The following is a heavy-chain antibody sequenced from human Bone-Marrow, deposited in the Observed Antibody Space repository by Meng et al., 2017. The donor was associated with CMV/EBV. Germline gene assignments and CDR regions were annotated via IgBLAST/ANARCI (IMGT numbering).Heavy chain of an antibody. D-gene: IGHD2-8*01. V-gene: IGHV3-48*03. CDR3: ARGAIVLMVYARSDGMDV. CDR1: GFTFSSYE. CDR2: ISSSGSTI. J-gene: IGHJ6*02. Sequence: SCAASGFTFSSYEMNWVRQAPGKGLEWVSYISSSGSTIYYADSVKGRFTISRDNAKNSLYLQMNSLRAEDTAVYYCARGAIVLMVYARSDGMDVWGQGTTVTVSS.